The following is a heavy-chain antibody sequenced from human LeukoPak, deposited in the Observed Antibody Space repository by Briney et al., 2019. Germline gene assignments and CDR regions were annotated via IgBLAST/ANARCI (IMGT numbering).Heavy chain of an antibody. CDR3: AKDNSSSWYNYFDY. V-gene: IGHV3-48*04. J-gene: IGHJ4*02. CDR1: GFTFSSYS. D-gene: IGHD6-13*01. Sequence: GGSLRLSCAASGFTFSSYSMNWVRQAPGKGLEWVSYVSSSSTTIYYADSVKGRFTISRDNAKNSLYLQMNSLRAEDTALYYCAKDNSSSWYNYFDYWGQGTLVTVSS. CDR2: VSSSSTTI.